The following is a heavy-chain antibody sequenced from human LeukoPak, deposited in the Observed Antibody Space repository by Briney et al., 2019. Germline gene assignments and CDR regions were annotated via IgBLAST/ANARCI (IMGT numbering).Heavy chain of an antibody. CDR1: GFTFSSYG. CDR2: ISYDGSNK. CDR3: AKDSSSWYGAFDY. Sequence: GSLRLSCAASGFTFSSYGMHWVRPAPGKGLEWVAVISYDGSNKYYADSVKGRFTISRDNSKNTLYLQMNSLRAEDTAVYYCAKDSSSWYGAFDYWGQETLVTVSS. D-gene: IGHD6-13*01. V-gene: IGHV3-30*18. J-gene: IGHJ4*02.